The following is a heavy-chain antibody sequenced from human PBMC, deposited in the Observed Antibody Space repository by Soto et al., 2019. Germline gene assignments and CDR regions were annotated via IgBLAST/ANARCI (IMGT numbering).Heavy chain of an antibody. Sequence: ASVKVSCKASGYTFTSYYMHWVRQAPGQGLEWMGWINPNSGGTNYAQKFQGWVTMTRDTSISTAYMELSRLRSDDTAVYYCARGIYYDSSGYYYFDYWGQGTLVTVSS. CDR1: GYTFTSYY. D-gene: IGHD3-22*01. J-gene: IGHJ4*02. CDR3: ARGIYYDSSGYYYFDY. CDR2: INPNSGGT. V-gene: IGHV1-2*04.